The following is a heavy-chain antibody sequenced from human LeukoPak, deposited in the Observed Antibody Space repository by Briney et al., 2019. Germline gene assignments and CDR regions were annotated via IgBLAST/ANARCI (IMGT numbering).Heavy chain of an antibody. V-gene: IGHV3-23*01. D-gene: IGHD5-18*01. Sequence: PGGSLRLSCAASGFSFSTYAMSWVRQAPGKGLEWVSGVNGNGGSTSYADSVKGRFTIFRDNSKNKVYLQMNSLRAEDTAVYYWAREEVSQIQLEGGGTLYNYYYYGMDVWGQGTTVTVSS. CDR1: GFSFSTYA. CDR2: VNGNGGST. CDR3: AREEVSQIQLEGGGTLYNYYYYGMDV. J-gene: IGHJ6*02.